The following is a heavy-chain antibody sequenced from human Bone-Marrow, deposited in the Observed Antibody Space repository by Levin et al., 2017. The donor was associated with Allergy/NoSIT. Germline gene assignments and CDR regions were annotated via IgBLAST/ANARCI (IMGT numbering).Heavy chain of an antibody. V-gene: IGHV4-59*01. D-gene: IGHD1-26*01. Sequence: SETLSLTCTVSGGLITRYYWSWIRQPPGKGLEWIGYMYYSGSTNYNPSLKSRVTISVDTSKNQFSLKLSSVTAADTAVYYCAREGYSVSYGREGDWYFDLWGRGTLVTVSS. CDR3: AREGYSVSYGREGDWYFDL. CDR2: MYYSGST. J-gene: IGHJ2*01. CDR1: GGLITRYY.